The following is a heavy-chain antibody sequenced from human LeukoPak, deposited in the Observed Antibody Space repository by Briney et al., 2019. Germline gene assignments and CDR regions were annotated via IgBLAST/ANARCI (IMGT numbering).Heavy chain of an antibody. V-gene: IGHV5-51*01. J-gene: IGHJ4*02. CDR3: ARRYYYGSGSYYLDY. CDR1: GYSFASYW. Sequence: GESPKISCKGSGYSFASYWIGWVRQMPGKGLEWMGIVYPGDSDTRYSPSFQGQVTISADKSISTAYLQWSSLKASDTAMYYCARRYYYGSGSYYLDYWGQGTLVTVSS. CDR2: VYPGDSDT. D-gene: IGHD3-10*01.